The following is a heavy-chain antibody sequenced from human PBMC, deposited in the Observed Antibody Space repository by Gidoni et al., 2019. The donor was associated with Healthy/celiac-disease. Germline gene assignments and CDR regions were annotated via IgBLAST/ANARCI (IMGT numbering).Heavy chain of an antibody. D-gene: IGHD6-13*01. CDR3: ARGKRIAEQSSLLGHDY. V-gene: IGHV4-34*01. CDR2: INHSGST. CDR1: GGSFSGYY. Sequence: QVQLQQWGAGLLKPSETLSLTCAVYGGSFSGYYWSWIRQPPGKGLEWIGEINHSGSTNYTPSLKSRVTISVDTSKNQFSLKLSSVTAADTAVYYCARGKRIAEQSSLLGHDYWGQGTLVTVSS. J-gene: IGHJ4*02.